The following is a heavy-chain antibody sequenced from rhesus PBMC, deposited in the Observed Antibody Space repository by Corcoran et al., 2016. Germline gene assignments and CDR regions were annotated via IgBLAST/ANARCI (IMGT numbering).Heavy chain of an antibody. CDR3: ARDRQFLDWLLFDY. CDR2: ISNGGGST. J-gene: IGHJ4*01. D-gene: IGHD3-3*01. Sequence: EVQLVESGGGLVKPGGSLRLSCAASGFTFSDYYMDWVRQAPGKGLEWVSRISNGGGSTWYADSVKGRFTISRENAKNTLYFQMNNLRAEDTAVYYCARDRQFLDWLLFDYWGQGVLVTVSS. V-gene: IGHV3-178*01. CDR1: GFTFSDYY.